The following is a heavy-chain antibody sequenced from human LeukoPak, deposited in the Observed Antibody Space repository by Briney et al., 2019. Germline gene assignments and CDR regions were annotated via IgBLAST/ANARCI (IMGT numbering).Heavy chain of an antibody. CDR2: IDPSNGGT. J-gene: IGHJ3*02. Sequence: ASVKVSCKASGYTFTGYYLHWVRQAPVQGLEWMGWIDPSNGGTHYAHNFQDRVTMTRDTSINTAFMDLSSLRSDDTALYYCARAPGVFDIWGQGTMVTVSS. D-gene: IGHD2-2*01. V-gene: IGHV1-2*07. CDR1: GYTFTGYY. CDR3: ARAPGVFDI.